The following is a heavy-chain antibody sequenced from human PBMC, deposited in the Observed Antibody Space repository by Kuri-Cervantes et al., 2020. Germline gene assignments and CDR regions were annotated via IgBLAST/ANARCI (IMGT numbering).Heavy chain of an antibody. J-gene: IGHJ6*02. CDR2: ICYSGST. CDR1: GGSIRTTIDY. V-gene: IGHV4-30-4*08. D-gene: IGHD3-10*01. Sequence: SETLSLTCTVSGGSIRTTIDYWAWIRQPPGKGLEWIGYICYSGSTYYNPSLKSRVTISVDTSKNQFSLKLSSVTAADTAVYYCARARMVRGVIVYYYGMDVWGQRTTVTVSS. CDR3: ARARMVRGVIVYYYGMDV.